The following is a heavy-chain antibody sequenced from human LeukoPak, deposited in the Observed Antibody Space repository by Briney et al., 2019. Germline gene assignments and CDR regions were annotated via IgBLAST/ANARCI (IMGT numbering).Heavy chain of an antibody. D-gene: IGHD3-10*01. CDR3: AKSGRFGELLWDDIDY. CDR2: IWYDGSNK. CDR1: GFTFSSYG. J-gene: IGHJ4*02. V-gene: IGHV3-33*06. Sequence: GGSLRLSCAASGFTFSSYGMHWVRQAPGKGLEWVAVIWYDGSNKYYADSVKGRFTISRDNSKNTLYLQMNSLRAEDTAVYYCAKSGRFGELLWDDIDYWGQGTLVTVSS.